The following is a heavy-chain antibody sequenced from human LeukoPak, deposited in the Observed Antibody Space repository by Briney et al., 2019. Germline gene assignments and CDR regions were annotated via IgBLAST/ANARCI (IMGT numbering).Heavy chain of an antibody. D-gene: IGHD5-12*01. V-gene: IGHV5-51*01. Sequence: GESLKISCKGSGYSFSSYWIGWVRQMPGKGLEWMGIIYPGDSDTRDSPSFQGQVTVSADKSISTAYLQWSSLKASDTAMYYCARLVVATMIDYWGQGSLVTVSS. J-gene: IGHJ4*02. CDR2: IYPGDSDT. CDR3: ARLVVATMIDY. CDR1: GYSFSSYW.